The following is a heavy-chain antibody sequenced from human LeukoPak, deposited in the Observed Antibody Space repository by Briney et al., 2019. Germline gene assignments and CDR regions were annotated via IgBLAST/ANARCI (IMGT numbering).Heavy chain of an antibody. V-gene: IGHV4-61*01. D-gene: IGHD4-11*01. CDR2: IYYSGST. Sequence: SETLSLTCTVSGGSVSSGSYYWSWIRQPPGKGLEWIGYIYYSGSTNYNPSLRSRVTISVDTSKNQFSLKLSSVTAADTAVYYCARADYSNYGDAFDIWGQGTMVTVSS. CDR3: ARADYSNYGDAFDI. J-gene: IGHJ3*02. CDR1: GGSVSSGSYY.